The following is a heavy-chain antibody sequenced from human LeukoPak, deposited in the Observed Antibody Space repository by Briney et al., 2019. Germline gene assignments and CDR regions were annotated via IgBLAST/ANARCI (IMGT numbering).Heavy chain of an antibody. Sequence: SGTLSLTCAVSGAFITNSHWWSWARQPPGKGLEWIGEIYHSGTTNYNPSLQSRVTMSVDKSKNQFSLKLSSVTAADTAVYYCATYFYSEYGSYYFDYWGQGTLVTVSS. CDR1: GAFITNSHW. CDR2: IYHSGTT. J-gene: IGHJ4*02. D-gene: IGHD4-17*01. V-gene: IGHV4-4*02. CDR3: ATYFYSEYGSYYFDY.